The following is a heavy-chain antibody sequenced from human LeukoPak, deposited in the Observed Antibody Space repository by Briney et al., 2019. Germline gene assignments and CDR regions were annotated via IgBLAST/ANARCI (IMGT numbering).Heavy chain of an antibody. J-gene: IGHJ5*01. CDR1: GDSISSYY. CDR2: IYYGENA. CDR3: ARKGGDCSFCFDS. D-gene: IGHD2-21*02. Sequence: NPSETLSLTCAVSGDSISSYYWSWIRQPPGKGLEWIGYIYYGENAHYNPSLKSRVTISVDTSKSQFSLRLSSVAAADTAVYYCARKGGDCSFCFDSWGQGTLVTVSS. V-gene: IGHV4-59*08.